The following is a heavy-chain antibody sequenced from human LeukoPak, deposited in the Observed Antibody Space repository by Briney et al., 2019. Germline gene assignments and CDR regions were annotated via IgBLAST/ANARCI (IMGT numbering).Heavy chain of an antibody. Sequence: GGSLRLSCAASGFTFSDYYMSWIRQAPGMGLEWVSTISGNGGATYYADSVKGRFTISSDNSKNTLYLQMNSLRAEDTAVYYCAREYYDFWSGYLISPLDYWGQGTLVTVSS. D-gene: IGHD3-3*01. CDR3: AREYYDFWSGYLISPLDY. CDR2: ISGNGGAT. CDR1: GFTFSDYY. V-gene: IGHV3-11*04. J-gene: IGHJ4*02.